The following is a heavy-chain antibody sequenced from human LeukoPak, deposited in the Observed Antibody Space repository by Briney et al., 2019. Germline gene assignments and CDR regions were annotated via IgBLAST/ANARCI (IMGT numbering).Heavy chain of an antibody. D-gene: IGHD1-26*01. CDR3: AKVPIVGAHGPTAEVLYYFDY. Sequence: GGSLRLSCAASGFTFNSYAMSWVRQAPGKGLEWVSGISGSGRGGSTYYADSVKGRFTISRDNSKNTLYLQMNSLRAEDTAVYYCAKVPIVGAHGPTAEVLYYFDYWGQGTLVTVSS. V-gene: IGHV3-23*01. CDR2: ISGSGRGGST. CDR1: GFTFNSYA. J-gene: IGHJ4*02.